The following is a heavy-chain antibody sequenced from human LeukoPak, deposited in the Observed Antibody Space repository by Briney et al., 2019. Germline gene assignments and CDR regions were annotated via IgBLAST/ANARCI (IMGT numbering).Heavy chain of an antibody. CDR1: GFTFSDYA. D-gene: IGHD2-15*01. CDR3: VRGYSFGPYGMDV. CDR2: ISDSGGST. V-gene: IGHV3-64D*09. J-gene: IGHJ6*02. Sequence: GGSLRLSCSASGFTFSDYALHWVRQAPGKGLEYVSAISDSGGSTYYADSVKGRFTISRDNSKNTLYLQMSSLRAEDTAVYFCVRGYSFGPYGMDVWGQGTTVTVSS.